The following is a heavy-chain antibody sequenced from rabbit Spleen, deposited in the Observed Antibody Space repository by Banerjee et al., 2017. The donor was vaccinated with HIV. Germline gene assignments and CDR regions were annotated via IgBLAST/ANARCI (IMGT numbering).Heavy chain of an antibody. CDR1: GFSFSSNDY. V-gene: IGHV1S40*01. J-gene: IGHJ4*01. CDR2: TAAGRSTFT. Sequence: QSLEESGGGLVQPEGSLTLTCTTSGFSFSSNDYMCWVRQAPGKGPEWIACTAAGRSTFTYYATWAKGRFTCSKASSTTVTLQMTSLTAADTATYFCARDLVAVIGWNFNLWGQGTLVTVS. CDR3: ARDLVAVIGWNFNL. D-gene: IGHD1-1*01.